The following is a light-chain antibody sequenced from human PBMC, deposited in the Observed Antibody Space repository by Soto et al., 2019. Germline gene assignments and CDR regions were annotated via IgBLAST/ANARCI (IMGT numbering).Light chain of an antibody. CDR2: EVS. V-gene: IGLV2-14*01. J-gene: IGLJ7*01. CDR1: SSDVGGYKY. CDR3: SSYTRSSTLV. Sequence: QSVLTQPASVSGSPGQSITLSCTGTSSDVGGYKYVSWYQQKSGKAPKLMIYEVSNRPSGVSNRFSGSKSGNTASLTISGLQAEDEAYYYCSSYTRSSTLVFGGGTQLTVL.